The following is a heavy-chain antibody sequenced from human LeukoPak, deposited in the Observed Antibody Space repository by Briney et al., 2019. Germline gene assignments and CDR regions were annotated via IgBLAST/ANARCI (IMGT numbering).Heavy chain of an antibody. CDR2: IRSKANSYAT. J-gene: IGHJ4*02. Sequence: GGSLKLSCATSGFTFSGSAMHWVRQASGKGLQSFGRIRSKANSYATAYAASVKGRFTISRDDSKNTAYLQMNSLKTEDTAVYYCTRLGYGSGSYPAYWGQGTLVTVSS. CDR3: TRLGYGSGSYPAY. V-gene: IGHV3-73*01. CDR1: GFTFSGSA. D-gene: IGHD3-10*01.